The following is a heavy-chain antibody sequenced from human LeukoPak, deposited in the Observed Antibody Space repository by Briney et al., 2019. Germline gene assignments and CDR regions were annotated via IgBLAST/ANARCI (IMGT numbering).Heavy chain of an antibody. V-gene: IGHV3-21*01. CDR2: ISSSSSYI. Sequence: GGSLRLSCAASGFTFSSYSMSWVRQAPGKGLEWVSSISSSSSYIYYADSVKGRFTISRDNAKNSLYLQMNSLRAEDTAVYYCARDSSGWAHDYWGQGTLVTVSS. CDR3: ARDSSGWAHDY. CDR1: GFTFSSYS. J-gene: IGHJ4*02. D-gene: IGHD6-19*01.